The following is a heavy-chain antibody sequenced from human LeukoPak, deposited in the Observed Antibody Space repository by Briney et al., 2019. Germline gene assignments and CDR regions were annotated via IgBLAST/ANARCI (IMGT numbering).Heavy chain of an antibody. J-gene: IGHJ4*02. CDR1: GFTFSDHW. CDR2: IRKDGNEK. D-gene: IGHD5-18*01. CDR3: VRVPTAYLYFDD. Sequence: GGSLTLSCGASGFTFSDHWMTWVRQAPGKGLEWVAKIRKDGNEKYYADSVKGRFTISRDNAENSLYLQMNSLRAEDTAVYYCVRVPTAYLYFDDWGQGTLVTVSS. V-gene: IGHV3-7*01.